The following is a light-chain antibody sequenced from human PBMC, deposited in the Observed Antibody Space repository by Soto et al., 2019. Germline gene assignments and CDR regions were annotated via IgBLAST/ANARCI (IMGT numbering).Light chain of an antibody. CDR1: SSDVGGYNY. J-gene: IGLJ1*01. V-gene: IGLV2-14*01. CDR3: SSYTSSSPPV. Sequence: QSALTQPASVSGSPGQSITISCTGTSSDVGGYNYVSWYQQHPGKAPKLMIYDVSNRPSGVSNRFSGSKSGNTASLTISGLQAEDEADYYCSSYTSSSPPVFGTGTKLT. CDR2: DVS.